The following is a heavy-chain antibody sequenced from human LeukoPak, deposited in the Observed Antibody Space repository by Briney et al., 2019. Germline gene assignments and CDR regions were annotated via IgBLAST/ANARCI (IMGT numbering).Heavy chain of an antibody. CDR1: GGSISSGGYS. D-gene: IGHD4-17*01. CDR2: IYHSGST. J-gene: IGHJ5*02. Sequence: PSQTLSLTCAVSGGSISSGGYSWSWIRQPPGKGLEWIGYIYHSGSTYYNPSLKSRVTISVDRSKNQFPLKLSSVTAADTAVYYCARDREDDYGDYGWFDPWGQGTLVTVSS. CDR3: ARDREDDYGDYGWFDP. V-gene: IGHV4-30-2*01.